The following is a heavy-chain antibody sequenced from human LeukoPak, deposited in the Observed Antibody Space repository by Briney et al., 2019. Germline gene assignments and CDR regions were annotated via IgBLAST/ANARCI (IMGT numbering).Heavy chain of an antibody. CDR2: IYSGGST. V-gene: IGHV3-53*01. CDR3: ASAGYSSGWYAFDI. D-gene: IGHD6-19*01. Sequence: PGGSLRLSCAASGFTFSSYSMNWVCQAPGKGLEWVSVIYSGGSTYYADSVKGRFTISRDNSKNTLYLQMNSLRAEDTAVYYCASAGYSSGWYAFDIWGQGTMVTVSS. CDR1: GFTFSSYS. J-gene: IGHJ3*02.